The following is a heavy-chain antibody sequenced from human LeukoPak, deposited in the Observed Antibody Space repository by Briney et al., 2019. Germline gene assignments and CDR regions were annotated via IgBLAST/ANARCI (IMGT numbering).Heavy chain of an antibody. V-gene: IGHV1-69*13. Sequence: GASVKVSCKASGGTFSSYAISWVRQAPGQGLEWMGGIIPIFGTANYAQKFQGRVTITADESTSTVYMELSSLRSEDTAVYYCARGAGPYYFDYWGQGTLVTVSS. CDR2: IIPIFGTA. CDR3: ARGAGPYYFDY. J-gene: IGHJ4*02. CDR1: GGTFSSYA.